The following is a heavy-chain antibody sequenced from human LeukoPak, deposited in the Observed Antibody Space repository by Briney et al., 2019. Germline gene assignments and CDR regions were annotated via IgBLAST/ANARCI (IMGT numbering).Heavy chain of an antibody. CDR2: ISGDGGST. CDR3: AKDFSMVRGVRYYYYGVDV. V-gene: IGHV3-43*02. D-gene: IGHD3-10*01. CDR1: GFPFDDYA. J-gene: IGHJ6*02. Sequence: GGSLRLSCAASGFPFDDYAMHWVRPAPGKALEWVSLISGDGGSTYYADSVKGRFTISRDNSKNSLYLQMNSLRTEDTALYYCAKDFSMVRGVRYYYYGVDVWGQGTTVTVSS.